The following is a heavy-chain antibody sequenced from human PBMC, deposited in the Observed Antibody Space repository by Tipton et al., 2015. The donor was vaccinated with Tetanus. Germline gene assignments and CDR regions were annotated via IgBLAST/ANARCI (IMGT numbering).Heavy chain of an antibody. D-gene: IGHD1-26*01. CDR2: IIPIFGTP. CDR3: ARDHDLGAPPDY. Sequence: QLVQSGAEVKKPGSSVKVSCKASGDTFSNYAISWVRQAPGQGLEWMGGIIPIFGTPYYAQNFQGRVSIAADTSTNTAYMNLYSLTSDDTDIYYCARDHDLGAPPDYWGQGTLVTVSS. V-gene: IGHV1-69*06. J-gene: IGHJ4*02. CDR1: GDTFSNYA.